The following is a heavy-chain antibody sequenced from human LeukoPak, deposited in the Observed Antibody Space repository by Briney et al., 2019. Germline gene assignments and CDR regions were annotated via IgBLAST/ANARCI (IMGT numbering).Heavy chain of an antibody. CDR1: GGSISSGSYY. CDR2: IYTSGST. Sequence: SQTLSLTCTVSGGSISSGSYYWSWIRQPAGKGLEWIGRIYTSGSTNYNPSLKSRVTISVDTSKNQFSLKLSPVTAADTAVYYCARLGPYYDILTGYYPEDYWGQGTLVTVSS. V-gene: IGHV4-61*02. CDR3: ARLGPYYDILTGYYPEDY. D-gene: IGHD3-9*01. J-gene: IGHJ4*02.